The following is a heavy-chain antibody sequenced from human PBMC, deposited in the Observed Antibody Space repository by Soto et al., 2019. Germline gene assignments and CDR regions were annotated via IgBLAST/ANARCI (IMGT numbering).Heavy chain of an antibody. CDR1: GYSFSDYA. CDR2: INAGNGNT. J-gene: IGHJ5*02. D-gene: IGHD4-17*01. CDR3: ARETDYGDYDP. V-gene: IGHV1-3*01. Sequence: ASVKVSCKASGYSFSDYAMHWVRQAPGQRLEWMGWINAGNGNTNYAQKLQGRVTMTTDTSTSTAYMELRSLRSDDTAVYYCARETDYGDYDPWGQGTLVTVSS.